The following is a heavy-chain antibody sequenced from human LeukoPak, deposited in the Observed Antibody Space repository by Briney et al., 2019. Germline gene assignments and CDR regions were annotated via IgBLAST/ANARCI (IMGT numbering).Heavy chain of an antibody. J-gene: IGHJ4*02. CDR1: GFTFTGHY. CDR3: AREGSDQLSKDFDY. Sequence: ASVKVSCKSSGFTFTGHYIHWVRQAPGQGLEWMGYIGPRNSAASYAEKFQGRVTMTRDTSLSTAYMELSRLTSDDMAVYYCAREGSDQLSKDFDYWGQGTLVTVSS. D-gene: IGHD2-2*01. CDR2: IGPRNSAA. V-gene: IGHV1-2*02.